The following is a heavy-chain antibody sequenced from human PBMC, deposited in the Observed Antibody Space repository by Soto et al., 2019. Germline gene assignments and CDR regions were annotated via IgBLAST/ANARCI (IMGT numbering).Heavy chain of an antibody. CDR2: ISSDGRNE. CDR1: GFTFSNDG. V-gene: IGHV3-30*04. CDR3: ARGGTPYFDC. Sequence: PVGSLRLSCVASGFTFSNDGTVWVRQAPGKGLEWVTTISSDGRNEHYADSVKGRFTVSRDNSKNTLFLQMDSLRDEDTAVYYCARGGTPYFDCWGQGTLVTVSS. D-gene: IGHD1-1*01. J-gene: IGHJ4*02.